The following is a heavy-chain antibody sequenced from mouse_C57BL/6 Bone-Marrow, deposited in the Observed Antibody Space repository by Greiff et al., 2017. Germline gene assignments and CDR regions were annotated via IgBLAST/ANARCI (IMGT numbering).Heavy chain of an antibody. D-gene: IGHD2-1*01. CDR2: ICDGGSYT. J-gene: IGHJ1*03. Sequence: DVKLQESGGGLVKPGGSLKLSCAASGFTFSSYAMSWVRQTPEKRLEWVATICDGGSYTYYPDNVKGRFTISRENAKNNLYLQMRQMKSEDTVMYYCARDNGNPHWYFDVWGTGTTVTVSA. V-gene: IGHV5-4*01. CDR1: GFTFSSYA. CDR3: ARDNGNPHWYFDV.